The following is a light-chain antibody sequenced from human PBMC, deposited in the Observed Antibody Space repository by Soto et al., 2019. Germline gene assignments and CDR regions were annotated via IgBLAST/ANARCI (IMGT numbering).Light chain of an antibody. CDR3: QQRSNWPPWT. J-gene: IGKJ1*01. Sequence: EIVLTQSPATLSLSPGERATLSCRASQSFSSYLAWYQQKPGQAPRLLIYDASNRATGIPARFSGSGSGTDFTLTISSLEPEDFAVYYCQQRSNWPPWTFGEGTKV. CDR2: DAS. V-gene: IGKV3-11*01. CDR1: QSFSSY.